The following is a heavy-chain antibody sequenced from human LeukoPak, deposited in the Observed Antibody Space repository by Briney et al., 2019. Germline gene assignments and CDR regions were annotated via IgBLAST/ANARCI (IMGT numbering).Heavy chain of an antibody. CDR1: GVSISSYS. D-gene: IGHD6-13*01. CDR2: IYTSRST. J-gene: IGHJ4*02. CDR3: ARAYQPAAAAVL. Sequence: SETLSLTCTVSGVSISSYSWSWIRQPAGKGLEWIGRIYTSRSTNYNPSLKSRVTISVDTSKNQFSLKLSSVTAADTAVYYCARAYQPAAAAVLWGQGTLVTVSS. V-gene: IGHV4-4*07.